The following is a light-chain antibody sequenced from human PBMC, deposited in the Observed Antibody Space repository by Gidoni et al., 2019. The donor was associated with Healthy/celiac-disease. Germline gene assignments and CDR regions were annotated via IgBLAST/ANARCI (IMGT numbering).Light chain of an antibody. CDR2: WAS. CDR3: QQYYSNPFT. J-gene: IGKJ3*01. Sequence: DIVMTHSPDSLAVSLGERATINCKSSQSVLYSSNNKNYLAWYQQKPGQPPKLLIYWASTRESGVPDRFSGSGSGTDFTLTISSLQAEDVAVYYCQQYYSNPFTFGPGTKVDIK. V-gene: IGKV4-1*01. CDR1: QSVLYSSNNKNY.